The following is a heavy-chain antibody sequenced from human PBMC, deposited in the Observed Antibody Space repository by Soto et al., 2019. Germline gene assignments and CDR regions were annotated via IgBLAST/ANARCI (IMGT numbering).Heavy chain of an antibody. J-gene: IGHJ4*02. CDR3: ARESEDLTSNFDY. Sequence: LRLSCAASGFTFTRYIMNWVRQAPGKGLEWVSSISSTTNYIYYGDSMKGRFTISRDNAKNSLYLEMTSLRAEDTAVYYCARESEDLTSNFDYWGQGTLVTVSS. CDR1: GFTFTRYI. V-gene: IGHV3-21*06. CDR2: ISSTTNYI.